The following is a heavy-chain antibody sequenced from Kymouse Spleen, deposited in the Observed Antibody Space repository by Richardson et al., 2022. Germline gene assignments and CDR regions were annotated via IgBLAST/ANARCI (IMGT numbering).Heavy chain of an antibody. CDR3: ARFLYSSSFDY. V-gene: IGHV4-34*01. J-gene: IGHJ4*02. CDR1: GGSFSGYY. D-gene: IGHD6-6*01. Sequence: QVQLQQWGAGLLKPSETLSLTCAVYGGSFSGYYWSWIRQPPGKGLEWIGEINHSGSTNYNPSLKSRVTISVDTSKNQFSLKLSSVTAADTAVYYCARFLYSSSFDYWGQGTLVTVSS. CDR2: INHSGST.